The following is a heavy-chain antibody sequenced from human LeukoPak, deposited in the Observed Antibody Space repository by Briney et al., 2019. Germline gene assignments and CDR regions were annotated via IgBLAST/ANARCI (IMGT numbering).Heavy chain of an antibody. J-gene: IGHJ4*02. CDR2: IYHSGST. CDR3: ARESGYSYGRRKNVPVHNPYYFDY. D-gene: IGHD5-18*01. V-gene: IGHV4-30-2*01. CDR1: GGSISSGGYS. Sequence: SQTLSLTCAVSGGSISSGGYSWSWIRQPPGKGLEWIGYIYHSGSTYYNPSLKSRVTISVDTSKNQFSLKLSSVTAADTAVYYCARESGYSYGRRKNVPVHNPYYFDYWGQGTLVTVSS.